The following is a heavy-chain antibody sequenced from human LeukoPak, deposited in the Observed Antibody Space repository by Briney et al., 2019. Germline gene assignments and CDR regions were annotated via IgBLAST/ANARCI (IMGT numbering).Heavy chain of an antibody. CDR3: ARNRYSAYDPFDY. J-gene: IGHJ4*02. CDR2: IYDSGST. Sequence: SETLSLTCTVSGGSISSYYWNWIRQPPGKGLEWIGYIYDSGSTNYNPSLKSRVTMSVDTSKNQFSLKLSSVTPADTAVYYCARNRYSAYDPFDYWGQGTLVTVSS. D-gene: IGHD5-12*01. V-gene: IGHV4-59*01. CDR1: GGSISSYY.